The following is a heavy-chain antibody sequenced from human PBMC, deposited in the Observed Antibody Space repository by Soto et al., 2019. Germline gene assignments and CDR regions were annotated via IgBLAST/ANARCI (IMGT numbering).Heavy chain of an antibody. CDR1: GGSIRSSNW. D-gene: IGHD4-17*01. CDR3: ARAGYGDYATYYYGMDV. CDR2: IYHSVST. J-gene: IGHJ6*02. V-gene: IGHV4-4*02. Sequence: PSETLSLTCAVSGGSIRSSNWWSWVRQPPGKGLEWIGEIYHSVSTYYNPYNPSLKSRVTISVDTSKNQFSLRLRSVTAADTAVYYCARAGYGDYATYYYGMDVWGQGTTVSV.